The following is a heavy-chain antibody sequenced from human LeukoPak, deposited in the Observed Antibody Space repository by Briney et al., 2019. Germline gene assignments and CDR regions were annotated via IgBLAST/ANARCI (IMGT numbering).Heavy chain of an antibody. CDR1: GFTFSSYG. V-gene: IGHV3-30*02. CDR2: IRYDGSNK. Sequence: GGSLRLSCAASGFTFSSYGMHWVRQAPGKGLEWVAFIRYDGSNKYYADSVKGRFTISRDNSKNTLYLQMNSLRAEDTAVYYCAKDLTPIVVVPAALMTWGQGTLVTVSS. CDR3: AKDLTPIVVVPAALMT. J-gene: IGHJ5*02. D-gene: IGHD2-2*01.